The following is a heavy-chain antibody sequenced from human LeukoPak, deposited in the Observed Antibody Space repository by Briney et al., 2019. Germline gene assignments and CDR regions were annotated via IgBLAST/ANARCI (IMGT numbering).Heavy chain of an antibody. Sequence: GGSLRLSCAASRFRFSNYGMHWVRQAPGKGLVWVSRINSDGSSTSYADSVKGRFTISRDNAKNTLYLQMNSLRAEDTAVYYCAKGYDILTGYSYNWFDPWGQGTLVTVSS. V-gene: IGHV3-74*01. CDR3: AKGYDILTGYSYNWFDP. D-gene: IGHD3-9*01. CDR1: RFRFSNYG. J-gene: IGHJ5*02. CDR2: INSDGSST.